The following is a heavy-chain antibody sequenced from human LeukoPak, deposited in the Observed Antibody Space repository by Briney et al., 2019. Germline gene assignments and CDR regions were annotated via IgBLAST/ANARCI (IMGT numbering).Heavy chain of an antibody. D-gene: IGHD2-15*01. Sequence: SQTLSLTCAISGDSVSSNGAAWIWIRQSPSRGLEWLRRTYYRSSWYNDYTLSLRGRITVDPDTSKNQFSLQLNSVSPEDTAVYYSARQGRSGAVYSVLDSWGQGTLVTVSS. CDR1: GDSVSSNGAA. CDR3: ARQGRSGAVYSVLDS. V-gene: IGHV6-1*01. J-gene: IGHJ4*02. CDR2: TYYRSSWYN.